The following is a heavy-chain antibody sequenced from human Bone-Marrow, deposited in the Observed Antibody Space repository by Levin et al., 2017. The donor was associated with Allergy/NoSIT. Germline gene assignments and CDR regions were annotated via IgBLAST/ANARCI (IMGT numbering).Heavy chain of an antibody. V-gene: IGHV4-39*01. CDR1: GGSISSSSYY. D-gene: IGHD3-10*01. CDR2: IYYSGST. Sequence: SETLSLTCTVSGGSISSSSYYWGWIRQPPGKGLEWIGSIYYSGSTYYNPSLKSRVTISVDTSKNQFSLKLSSVTAADTAVYYCARHSITMVRAPDFDYWGQGTLVTVSS. CDR3: ARHSITMVRAPDFDY. J-gene: IGHJ4*02.